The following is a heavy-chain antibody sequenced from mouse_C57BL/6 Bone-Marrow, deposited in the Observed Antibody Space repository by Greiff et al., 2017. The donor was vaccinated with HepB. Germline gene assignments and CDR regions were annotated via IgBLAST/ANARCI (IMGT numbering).Heavy chain of an antibody. V-gene: IGHV1-64*01. J-gene: IGHJ1*03. CDR1: GYTFTSYW. Sequence: QVQLKQPGAELVKPGASVKLSCKASGYTFTSYWMHWVKQRPGQGLEWIGMIHPNSGSTNYNEKFKSKATLTVDKSSSTAYMQLSSLSSEDSAVYYCARENERYWYFDVWGTGTTVTVSS. CDR3: ARENERYWYFDV. CDR2: IHPNSGST.